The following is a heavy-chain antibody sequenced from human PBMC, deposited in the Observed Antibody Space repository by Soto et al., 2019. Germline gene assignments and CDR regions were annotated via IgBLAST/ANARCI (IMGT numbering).Heavy chain of an antibody. CDR2: IYYSGST. CDR3: ASPTGRYEHRFYY. Sequence: ETLSLTCAVSGGSISSTNYYWGWIRQPPGKGLEWIGSIYYSGSTYYNPSLKSRATMSIDTSKNQVSLRLTSVTAADTALYYCASPTGRYEHRFYYWGLGTLVTVS. V-gene: IGHV4-39*01. J-gene: IGHJ4*02. CDR1: GGSISSTNYY. D-gene: IGHD3-16*02.